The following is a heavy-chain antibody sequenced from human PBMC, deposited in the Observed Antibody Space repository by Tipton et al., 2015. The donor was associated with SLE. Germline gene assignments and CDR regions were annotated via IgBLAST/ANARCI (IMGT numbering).Heavy chain of an antibody. CDR2: IYSAGTT. V-gene: IGHV3-53*01. CDR3: ASRPYELLSAPFDY. D-gene: IGHD2-2*01. Sequence: SLRLSCAASGVTVSTNYMSWVRQAPGKGLEWISVIYSAGTTYYADSVKGRFTVSRDNFKKTMYLQMSSLRADDTAVYYCASRPYELLSAPFDYWGQGTLVTVSS. CDR1: GVTVSTNY. J-gene: IGHJ4*02.